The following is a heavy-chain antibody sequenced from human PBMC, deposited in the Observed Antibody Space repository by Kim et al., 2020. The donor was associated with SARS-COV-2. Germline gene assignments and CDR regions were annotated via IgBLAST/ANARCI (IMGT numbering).Heavy chain of an antibody. Sequence: GGSLRPSCAASGFTFINYAMTWVRQAPGKGLEWVSSISNSGGTTYYADSVKGRFTISRDNSKNTLYLQMNSLRGEDTAIYYCAKDLGGYYDILGGSDYWGQGTLVTVSS. CDR2: ISNSGGTT. CDR3: AKDLGGYYDILGGSDY. D-gene: IGHD3-9*01. V-gene: IGHV3-23*01. J-gene: IGHJ4*02. CDR1: GFTFINYA.